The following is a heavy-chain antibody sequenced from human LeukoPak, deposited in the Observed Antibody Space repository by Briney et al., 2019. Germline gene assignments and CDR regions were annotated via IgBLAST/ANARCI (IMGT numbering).Heavy chain of an antibody. Sequence: SQTLSLTCTVSGGSISSGGYYWSWTRQPAGKGLEWIGRIYTSESTNYNPSLKSRVTMSVDTSKNQCSLKLSSVTAADTAVYYCARDSILSGTTSLTYWGQGTLVTVSS. D-gene: IGHD1-7*01. CDR1: GGSISSGGYY. V-gene: IGHV4-61*02. CDR2: IYTSEST. J-gene: IGHJ4*02. CDR3: ARDSILSGTTSLTY.